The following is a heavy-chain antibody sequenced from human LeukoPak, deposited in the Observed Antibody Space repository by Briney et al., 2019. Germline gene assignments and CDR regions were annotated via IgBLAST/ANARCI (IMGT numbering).Heavy chain of an antibody. CDR1: GFTFSIYA. CDR2: ICDNGGKT. Sequence: PGGSLRLSCAASGFTFSIYAMRWVRQAPGKGLEWVSGICDNGGKTYYADSVKGRFTISRDNSKNTLGLQMNSLRAEDTAMYYCAGDRRYDSSGYFQHWGQGTLVAVSS. V-gene: IGHV3-23*01. D-gene: IGHD3-22*01. J-gene: IGHJ1*01. CDR3: AGDRRYDSSGYFQH.